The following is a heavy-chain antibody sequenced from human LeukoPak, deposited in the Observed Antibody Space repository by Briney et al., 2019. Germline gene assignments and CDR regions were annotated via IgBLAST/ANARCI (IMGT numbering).Heavy chain of an antibody. J-gene: IGHJ4*02. CDR2: ISGYNGNT. V-gene: IGHV1-18*01. CDR3: ARDNGQPDY. Sequence: ASVKVSCKASGYTFTKYGISWVRQAPGQGLEWMGWISGYNGNTNYAQKLQGRVTMTTETSTSTAYIELRSLRSDDTAVYYCARDNGQPDYWGQGTLVTVSS. D-gene: IGHD1-14*01. CDR1: GYTFTKYG.